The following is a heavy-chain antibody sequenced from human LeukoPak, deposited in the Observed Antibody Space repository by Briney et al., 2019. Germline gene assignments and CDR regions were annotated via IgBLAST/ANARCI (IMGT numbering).Heavy chain of an antibody. J-gene: IGHJ4*02. Sequence: GRSLRLSCAASGFTFSSYAMHWVRQAPGKGLEWVAVISYDGSNKYYADSVKGRFTISRDNSKNTLYLQMNSLRVEDTAIYNCARGPGFLIDFWGQGTLVTVSS. D-gene: IGHD1-14*01. CDR2: ISYDGSNK. CDR1: GFTFSSYA. V-gene: IGHV3-30*04. CDR3: ARGPGFLIDF.